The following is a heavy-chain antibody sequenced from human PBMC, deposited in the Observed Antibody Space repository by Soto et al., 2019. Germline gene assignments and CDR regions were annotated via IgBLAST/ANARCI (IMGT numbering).Heavy chain of an antibody. V-gene: IGHV3-64*01. CDR2: ISSNGVGT. J-gene: IGHJ6*03. CDR1: GFTLSGYA. Sequence: EVQPAESGGGLAQPGGSLRLSCAASGFTLSGYARDWVRQAPGKGLEYVSGISSNGVGTYYANSVQGRFTISRDNSKNTVYLQMGSLRPEDMAVYYSAWRARPDFYYMDVWGKRTTVTVSS. CDR3: AWRARPDFYYMDV. D-gene: IGHD6-6*01.